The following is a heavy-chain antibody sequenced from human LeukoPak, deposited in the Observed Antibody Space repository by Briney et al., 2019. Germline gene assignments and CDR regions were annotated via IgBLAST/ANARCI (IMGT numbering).Heavy chain of an antibody. CDR2: MNPNSGNT. V-gene: IGHV1-8*01. J-gene: IGHJ4*02. D-gene: IGHD3-22*01. Sequence: ASVKVSCKASGYTFTSYDINWVRQATGQGLEWMGWMNPNSGNTGYAQKFQGRVTMTRNTSIRTAYMELSSLRSEDTAVYYCARGLGRHYYDSSGYNDYWGQGTLVTVSS. CDR3: ARGLGRHYYDSSGYNDY. CDR1: GYTFTSYD.